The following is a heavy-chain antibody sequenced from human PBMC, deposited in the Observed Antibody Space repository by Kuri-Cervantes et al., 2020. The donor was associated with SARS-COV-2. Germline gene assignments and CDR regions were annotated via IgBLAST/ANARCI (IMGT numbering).Heavy chain of an antibody. Sequence: SETLSLTCAVYGGSFSGYYWSWIRQPPGKGLEWIGEINHSGSTNYNPSLKSRVTISVDTSKNQFSLKLSSVTAADTAVYYCARGVGAAVAGTLITIYYYYGMDVWGQGTTVTVLL. J-gene: IGHJ6*02. CDR3: ARGVGAAVAGTLITIYYYYGMDV. D-gene: IGHD6-19*01. CDR2: INHSGST. CDR1: GGSFSGYY. V-gene: IGHV4-34*01.